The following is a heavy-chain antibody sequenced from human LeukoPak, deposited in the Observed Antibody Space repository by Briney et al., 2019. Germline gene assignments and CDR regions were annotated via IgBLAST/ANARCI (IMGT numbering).Heavy chain of an antibody. D-gene: IGHD6-6*01. Sequence: SETLSLTCTVSGGSLSSYDWSWIRQPAGKGLEWIGRTYTSGSTNYNPSLKSRVTMSVDMSKNQFSLKLSSMIAADTAVYYCARGGIAARRSFSGELYYYYMDVWGKGTTVTVSS. CDR3: ARGGIAARRSFSGELYYYYMDV. CDR1: GGSLSSYD. CDR2: TYTSGST. V-gene: IGHV4-4*07. J-gene: IGHJ6*03.